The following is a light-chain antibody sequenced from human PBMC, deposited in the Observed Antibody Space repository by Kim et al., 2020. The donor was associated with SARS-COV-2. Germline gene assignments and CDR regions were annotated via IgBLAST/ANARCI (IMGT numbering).Light chain of an antibody. CDR3: QQYVGSPLT. CDR2: AAS. CDR1: QSVSSSS. V-gene: IGKV3-20*01. Sequence: SPGERATLSCRASQSVSSSSLAWYQQSPGQAPRLLIFAASSRATGIPDRFSGSGSATDFTLTISRLEPEDFAVYYCQQYVGSPLTFGGGTKVDIK. J-gene: IGKJ4*01.